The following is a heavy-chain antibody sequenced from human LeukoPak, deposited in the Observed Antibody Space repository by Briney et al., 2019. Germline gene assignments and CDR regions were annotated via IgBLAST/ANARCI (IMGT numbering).Heavy chain of an antibody. CDR3: ARDLGTGSWVDY. Sequence: ASVKVSCKASGYTFTGYYMHSVRQAPGQGLEWMGWINPNSGGTNYAQKFQGWVTMTRDTSISTAYMELSRLRSDDTAVYYCARDLGTGSWVDYWGQGTLVTVSS. D-gene: IGHD3/OR15-3a*01. V-gene: IGHV1-2*04. CDR1: GYTFTGYY. J-gene: IGHJ4*02. CDR2: INPNSGGT.